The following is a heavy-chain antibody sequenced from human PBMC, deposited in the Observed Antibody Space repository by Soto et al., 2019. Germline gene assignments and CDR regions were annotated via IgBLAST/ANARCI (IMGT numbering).Heavy chain of an antibody. J-gene: IGHJ4*02. V-gene: IGHV4-4*07. D-gene: IGHD5-18*01. CDR3: ARGGIQLSYAFDY. Sequence: SETLSLTCSVSGTSVSNYYWSWIRQPAGKGLEHIGRIYTSGSTSYNPSLKSRVTMSMDTSQTQIYLNLTSVTAADTAVYYCARGGIQLSYAFDYWGQLILVTFSS. CDR1: GTSVSNYY. CDR2: IYTSGST.